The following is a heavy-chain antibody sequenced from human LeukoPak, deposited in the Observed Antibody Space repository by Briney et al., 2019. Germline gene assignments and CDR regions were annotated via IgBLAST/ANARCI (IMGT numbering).Heavy chain of an antibody. CDR2: INPNSGGT. Sequence: ASVKVSCKASGYTFTGYYIYWVRQAPGQGLEWMGWINPNSGGTSYAQNFQGRVTMTRDTSSSTAYMELSSLRSDHTAVHYCARGRTNSGSYPDHWGQGTLVTVSS. V-gene: IGHV1-2*02. CDR1: GYTFTGYY. CDR3: ARGRTNSGSYPDH. J-gene: IGHJ4*02. D-gene: IGHD1-26*01.